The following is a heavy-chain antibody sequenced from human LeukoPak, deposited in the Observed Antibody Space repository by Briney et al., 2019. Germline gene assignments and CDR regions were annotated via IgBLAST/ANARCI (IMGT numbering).Heavy chain of an antibody. CDR1: GFTFSSHA. CDR3: AREWASYDRSGYYPFDH. Sequence: GGSLRLSCAASGFTFSSHAMSWVRQAPGKGLEWVAVISYDGSNKYYADSVKGRFTISRDNSKNTLYLQMNSLRAEDTAVYYCAREWASYDRSGYYPFDHWGQGTLVTVSS. CDR2: ISYDGSNK. J-gene: IGHJ4*02. V-gene: IGHV3-30-3*01. D-gene: IGHD3-22*01.